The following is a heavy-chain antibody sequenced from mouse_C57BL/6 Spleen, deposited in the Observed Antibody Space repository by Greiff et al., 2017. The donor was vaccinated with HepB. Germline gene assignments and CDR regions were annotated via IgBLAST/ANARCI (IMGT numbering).Heavy chain of an antibody. J-gene: IGHJ2*01. V-gene: IGHV1-4*01. CDR1: GYTFTSYT. CDR3: PTLLDYDEED. D-gene: IGHD2-4*01. Sequence: VQLQQSGAELARPGASVKMSCKASGYTFTSYTMHWVKQRPGQGLEWIGYINPSSGYTKYNQKFKDKATLTADKSSSTAYMQLSSLTSEDSAVYYYPTLLDYDEEDWGQLTTLTVSS. CDR2: INPSSGYT.